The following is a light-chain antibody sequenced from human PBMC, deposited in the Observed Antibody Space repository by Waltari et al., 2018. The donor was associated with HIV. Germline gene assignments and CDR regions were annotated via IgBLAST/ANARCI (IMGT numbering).Light chain of an antibody. CDR1: NRDLGCSYF. CDR2: EVP. V-gene: IGLV2-14*01. Sequence: QSALTQPASVSGSLGQSITISCSGTNRDLGCSYFVSWYQQPPSNAPHLIILEVPARPAGVADRCSGSKSGNTAALMISGLLDEDEADYFCCSYSTSATSNGVFGGGTKLTVL. J-gene: IGLJ3*02. CDR3: CSYSTSATSNGV.